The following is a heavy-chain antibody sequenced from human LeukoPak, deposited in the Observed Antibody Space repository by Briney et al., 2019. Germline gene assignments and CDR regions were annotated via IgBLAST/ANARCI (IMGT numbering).Heavy chain of an antibody. D-gene: IGHD4-17*01. J-gene: IGHJ4*02. CDR3: AKKVTTVTFYFDY. V-gene: IGHV3-13*01. CDR1: GFTFSSYD. CDR2: IGTAGDT. Sequence: GGSLRLSCAASGFTFSSYDMHWVRQATGKGLEWVSAIGTAGDTYYPGSVKGRFTISRENAKNSLYFQMNSLRAGDTAVYYCAKKVTTVTFYFDYWGQGTLVTVSS.